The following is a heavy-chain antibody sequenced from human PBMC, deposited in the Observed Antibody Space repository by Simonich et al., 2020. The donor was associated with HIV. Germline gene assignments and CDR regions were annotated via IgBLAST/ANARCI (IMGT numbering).Heavy chain of an antibody. Sequence: EVQLVESGGGLVQPGRSLRLSCAASGFTFDDYAMHWVRQAPGKGLGGVSGISWNRGSIGYADSVKGRFTISRDNAKNSLYLQMNSLRAEDMALYYCAKDRYSSSSGSFDYWGQGTLVTVSS. V-gene: IGHV3-9*03. D-gene: IGHD6-6*01. CDR2: ISWNRGSI. CDR1: GFTFDDYA. J-gene: IGHJ4*02. CDR3: AKDRYSSSSGSFDY.